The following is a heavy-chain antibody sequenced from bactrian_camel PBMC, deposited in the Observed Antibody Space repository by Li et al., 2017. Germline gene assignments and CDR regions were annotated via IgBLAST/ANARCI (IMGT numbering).Heavy chain of an antibody. V-gene: IGHV3S9*01. D-gene: IGHD6*01. J-gene: IGHJ7*01. CDR2: IEYDGTT. Sequence: LVGSGGGSVQAGGSLRLSCKGSEVTYRRMLMGWFRQIPGKAREGVASIEYDGTTTHAGAVKDRFTISRDSDKNILFLQMNGLKPEDSGRYYCAPEFLCGTVEAAVDERPGLGYWGAGTQVTVS. CDR1: EVTYRRML.